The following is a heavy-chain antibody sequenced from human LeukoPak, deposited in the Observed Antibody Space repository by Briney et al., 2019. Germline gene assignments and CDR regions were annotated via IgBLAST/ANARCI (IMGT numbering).Heavy chain of an antibody. CDR3: ANSNTYGGKPSRYYYYGMDV. J-gene: IGHJ6*02. D-gene: IGHD4-23*01. V-gene: IGHV3-64*04. Sequence: PGRSLRLSCSASGFTFSSYAMHWVRQAPGKGLEYVSAISSNGGSTYYADSVKGRFTISRDNSKNTLYLQMNSLRAEDTAVYYCANSNTYGGKPSRYYYYGMDVWGQGTTVTVSS. CDR2: ISSNGGST. CDR1: GFTFSSYA.